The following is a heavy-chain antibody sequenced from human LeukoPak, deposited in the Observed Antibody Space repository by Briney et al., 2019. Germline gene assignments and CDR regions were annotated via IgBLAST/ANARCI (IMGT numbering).Heavy chain of an antibody. J-gene: IGHJ3*02. CDR1: GGSISSYY. CDR3: AGDGPEDQAFDI. V-gene: IGHV4-59*01. D-gene: IGHD2-15*01. CDR2: IYYSGST. Sequence: SETLSLTCTVSGGSISSYYWSWIRQPPGKGLEWIGYIYYSGSTNYNPSLKSRVTISVDTSKNQFSLKLSSVTAADTAVYYCAGDGPEDQAFDIWGQGTMVTVSS.